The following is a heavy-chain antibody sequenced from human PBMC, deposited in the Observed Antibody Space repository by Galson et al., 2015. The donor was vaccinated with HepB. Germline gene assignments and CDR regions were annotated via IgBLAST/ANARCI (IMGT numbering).Heavy chain of an antibody. Sequence: SLRLSCAASGFTFSSYAMNWVRQAPGKGLEWVSLVTGSGKTYYADSVKGRFTISRDNSKNTLYLQMSSLRAEDTAVYYCGNPRCGYWGQGTLVTVSS. V-gene: IGHV3-23*01. CDR3: GNPRCGY. D-gene: IGHD4-17*01. J-gene: IGHJ4*02. CDR2: VTGSGKT. CDR1: GFTFSSYA.